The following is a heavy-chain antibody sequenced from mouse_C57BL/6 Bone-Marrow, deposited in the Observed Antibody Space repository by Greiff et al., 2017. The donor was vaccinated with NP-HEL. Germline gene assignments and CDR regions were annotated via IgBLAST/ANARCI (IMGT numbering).Heavy chain of an antibody. CDR2: INPSTGGT. V-gene: IGHV1-43*01. Sequence: EVQLQQSGPELVKPGASVKISCKASGYSFTGYYMHWVKQSSEKSLEWIVEINPSTGGTSYNQKFKGKATLTVDKSSSTAYMQLKSLTSEDSAVYYCARRDYYKAWFAYWGQGTLVTVSA. CDR3: ARRDYYKAWFAY. D-gene: IGHD2-12*01. CDR1: GYSFTGYY. J-gene: IGHJ3*01.